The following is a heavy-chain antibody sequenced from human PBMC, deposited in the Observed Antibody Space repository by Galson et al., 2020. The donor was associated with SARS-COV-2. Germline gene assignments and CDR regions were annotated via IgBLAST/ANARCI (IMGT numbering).Heavy chain of an antibody. J-gene: IGHJ5*02. CDR3: ARHWSENYDMLTGDYRDTGWFDP. CDR2: IYYSGST. CDR1: GGSISSSSYY. Sequence: SETLSLTCTVSGGSISSSSYYWGWIRQPPGKGLEWIGSIYYSGSTYYNPSLKSRVTITVDTSKNQFSLKLSSVTAAATAVYYCARHWSENYDMLTGDYRDTGWFDPWGQGTLVTGSS. V-gene: IGHV4-39*01. D-gene: IGHD3-9*01.